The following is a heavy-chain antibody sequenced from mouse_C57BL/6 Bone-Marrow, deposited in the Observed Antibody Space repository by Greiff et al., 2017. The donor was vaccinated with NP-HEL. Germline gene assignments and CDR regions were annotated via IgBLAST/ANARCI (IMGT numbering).Heavy chain of an antibody. Sequence: EVQRVESGGDLVKPGGSLKLSCAASGFTFSSYGMSWVRQTPDKRLEWVATISSGGSYTYYPDSVKGRFTISRDNAKNTLYLQMSSLKSEDTAMYYCARIYDGYYAFDYWGQGTTLTVSS. CDR2: ISSGGSYT. CDR3: ARIYDGYYAFDY. V-gene: IGHV5-6*01. D-gene: IGHD2-3*01. CDR1: GFTFSSYG. J-gene: IGHJ2*01.